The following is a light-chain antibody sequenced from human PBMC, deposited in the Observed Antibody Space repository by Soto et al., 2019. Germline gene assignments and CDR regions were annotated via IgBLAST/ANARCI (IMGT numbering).Light chain of an antibody. V-gene: IGKV1-9*01. CDR1: QGIRSY. J-gene: IGKJ3*01. CDR2: GAS. CDR3: QQLNTFPPFFT. Sequence: DIQLTQSPSFLSASVGDRVTTTCRASQGIRSYLGWYRQRPGKAPELLIYGASTLRPGGASRFSGSGSETEFTLTISRLQPEDFATYFCQQLNTFPPFFTFGPGTKVDIK.